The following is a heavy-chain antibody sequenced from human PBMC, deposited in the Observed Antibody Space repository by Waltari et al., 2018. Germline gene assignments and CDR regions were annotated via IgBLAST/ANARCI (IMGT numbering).Heavy chain of an antibody. J-gene: IGHJ6*03. CDR1: GFTFSSYG. V-gene: IGHV3-30*02. Sequence: QVQLVESGGGVVQPGGSLRLSCAASGFTFSSYGMHWVRQAPGKGLEWVAFIRYDGSNKYYADSVKGRFTISRDNSKNTLYLQMNSLRAEDTAVYYCAKDGGYCSGGSCPYYYYYYMDVWGKGTTVTVSS. CDR2: IRYDGSNK. D-gene: IGHD2-15*01. CDR3: AKDGGYCSGGSCPYYYYYYMDV.